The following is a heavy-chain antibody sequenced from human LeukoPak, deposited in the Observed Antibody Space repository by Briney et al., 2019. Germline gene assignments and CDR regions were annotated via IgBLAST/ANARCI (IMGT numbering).Heavy chain of an antibody. CDR3: VRGLSGVSSWYFDL. V-gene: IGHV3-53*01. Sequence: GGSLRLSCAASGFTISTNYLSWVRQAPGRGLVWVSALHSGGHTFYADSVRGRFIISRDISKNTLHLQMNDLGAEDTALYYCVRGLSGVSSWYFDLWGRGTLGSVSS. J-gene: IGHJ2*01. CDR2: LHSGGHT. D-gene: IGHD7-27*01. CDR1: GFTISTNY.